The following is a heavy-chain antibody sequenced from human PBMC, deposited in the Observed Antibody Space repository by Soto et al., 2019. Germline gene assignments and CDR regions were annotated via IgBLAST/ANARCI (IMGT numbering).Heavy chain of an antibody. Sequence: SVKVSCKASGGTFSSYAISWVRQAPGQGLEWMGGIIPIFGTANYAQKFQGRVTITADESTSTAYMELSSLRSEDTAVYYCARVEIVGAAYYYYGMDVWGEGTTVTVSS. D-gene: IGHD1-26*01. J-gene: IGHJ6*04. CDR3: ARVEIVGAAYYYYGMDV. CDR2: IIPIFGTA. V-gene: IGHV1-69*13. CDR1: GGTFSSYA.